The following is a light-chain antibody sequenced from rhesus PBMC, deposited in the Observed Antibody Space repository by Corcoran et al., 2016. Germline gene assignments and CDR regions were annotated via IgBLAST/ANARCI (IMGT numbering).Light chain of an antibody. CDR1: QGISSY. J-gene: IGKJ2*01. Sequence: DIQMTQSPSSLSASVGDTVTITCRASQGISSYLNWFQQKPGKAPKLLIYVASRLESGVPSRFSGSVSGTDFTLTISSLEPEDFAVYYCLQHHSFPYSFGQGTKVEIK. CDR2: VAS. V-gene: IGKV1-28*03. CDR3: LQHHSFPYS.